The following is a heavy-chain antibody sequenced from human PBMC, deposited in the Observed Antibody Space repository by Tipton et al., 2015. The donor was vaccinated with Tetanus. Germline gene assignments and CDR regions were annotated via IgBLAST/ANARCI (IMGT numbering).Heavy chain of an antibody. J-gene: IGHJ4*02. CDR2: IKQDGSDK. V-gene: IGHV3-7*01. CDR1: GFTFSNYW. Sequence: GSLRLSCAASGFTFSNYWMSWVRQAPGRGLEWVASIKQDGSDKNYVDSVKGRFTISRDNTQNSVYLQMDSLRVEDTAVYYCASGSSLDYWGQGALVIVSS. CDR3: ASGSSLDY. D-gene: IGHD6-19*01.